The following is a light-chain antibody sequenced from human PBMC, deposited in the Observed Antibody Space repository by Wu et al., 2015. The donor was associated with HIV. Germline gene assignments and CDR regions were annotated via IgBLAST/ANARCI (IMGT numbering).Light chain of an antibody. Sequence: DIQMTQSPSTLSASVGDRVTITCRAGQSVGSWLAWYQQTPGKAPKHLIYKASSLGSGVPSRFSGSGSGTEFTLTVSSLQPDDFATYYCQQYYTYPYTFGQGTKLEI. V-gene: IGKV1-5*03. CDR2: KAS. CDR1: QSVGSW. CDR3: QQYYTYPYT. J-gene: IGKJ2*01.